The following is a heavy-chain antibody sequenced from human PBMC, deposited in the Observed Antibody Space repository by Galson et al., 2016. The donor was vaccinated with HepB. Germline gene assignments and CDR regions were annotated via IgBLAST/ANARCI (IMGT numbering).Heavy chain of an antibody. J-gene: IGHJ3*01. D-gene: IGHD3-16*01. CDR1: GFTFNNYA. CDR2: LSIRSDST. V-gene: IGHV3-23*01. Sequence: SLRLSCASSGFTFNNYALNWVRQAPGKGLEWVSALSIRSDSTFYADSVKGRFMIFRDNSKNTVYPQMNTLRVDDTATYYCAKDIRSSVTGWGKLDAFDVWGQGTMVTVSS. CDR3: AKDIRSSVTGWGKLDAFDV.